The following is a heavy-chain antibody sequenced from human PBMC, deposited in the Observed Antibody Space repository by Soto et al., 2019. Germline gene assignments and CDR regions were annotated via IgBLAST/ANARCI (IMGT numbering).Heavy chain of an antibody. V-gene: IGHV3-23*01. CDR2: LVGSGDDI. CDR1: GFTFKYYA. J-gene: IGHJ3*01. D-gene: IGHD2-8*01. CDR3: AKEAIANNGVGEAFVL. Sequence: HPGGSLRLSCAASGFTFKYYAMSWVRQAPGKGLEWVSGLVGSGDDINYAASVRGRFTVSRDNSNNILFLQMNSLRAEDTAVYYCAKEAIANNGVGEAFVLGGKGTKVTV.